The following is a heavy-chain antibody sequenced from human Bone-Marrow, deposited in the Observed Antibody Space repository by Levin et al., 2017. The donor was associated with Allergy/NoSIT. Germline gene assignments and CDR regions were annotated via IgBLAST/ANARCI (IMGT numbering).Heavy chain of an antibody. CDR1: GDSISTSNW. CDR2: IYQSGTT. CDR3: ARVTGEYHEYSVYWDF. V-gene: IGHV4-4*02. J-gene: IGHJ4*02. Sequence: SETLSLTCAVSGDSISTSNWWTWVRQPPGKGLEWIGEIYQSGTTNYKPSLESRVTMSVDKSKNQFSLRLASVTAADTAVYYCARVTGEYHEYSVYWDFWGQGILVTVSS. D-gene: IGHD5/OR15-5a*01.